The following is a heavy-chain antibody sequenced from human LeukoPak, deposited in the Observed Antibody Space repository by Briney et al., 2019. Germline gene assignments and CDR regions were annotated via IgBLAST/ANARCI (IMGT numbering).Heavy chain of an antibody. D-gene: IGHD3-10*01. CDR1: GFTFSNAW. CDR2: IWYDGSNK. CDR3: ATDGSGSYFGY. V-gene: IGHV3-30*02. Sequence: PGGSLRLSCAASGFTFSNAWMSWVRQAPGKGLEWVAFIWYDGSNKYYADSVKGRFTISRDKSKSTLSLQMNSLRTEDTAVYYCATDGSGSYFGYWGQGTLVIVSS. J-gene: IGHJ4*02.